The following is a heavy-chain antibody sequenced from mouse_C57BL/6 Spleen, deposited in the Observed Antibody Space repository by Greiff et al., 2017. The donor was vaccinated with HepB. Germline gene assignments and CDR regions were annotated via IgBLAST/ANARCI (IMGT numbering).Heavy chain of an antibody. Sequence: QVQLQQPGAELVKPGASVKMSCTASGYTFTSYWITWVKQRPGQGLEWIGDIYPGSGSTNYNEKFKSKATLTVDTSSSTAYMQLSSLTSEDSAVYYAARFPRWLLPDYWGQGTTLTVSS. V-gene: IGHV1-55*01. CDR1: GYTFTSYW. J-gene: IGHJ2*01. D-gene: IGHD2-3*01. CDR2: IYPGSGST. CDR3: ARFPRWLLPDY.